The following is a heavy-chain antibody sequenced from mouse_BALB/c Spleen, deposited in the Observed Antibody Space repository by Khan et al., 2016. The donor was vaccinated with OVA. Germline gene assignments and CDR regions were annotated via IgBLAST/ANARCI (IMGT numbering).Heavy chain of an antibody. V-gene: IGHV4-1*02. CDR1: GFDFSRYW. CDR3: ARRNYGAWFAY. J-gene: IGHJ3*01. CDR2: INPDSSMI. Sequence: EVKLLESGGGLVQPGGSLKLSCAASGFDFSRYWMSWVRQAPGKGLEWIGEINPDSSMINYTPSLKDKFIISRDNAKNTLYLQMSKVRSEDTALYYCARRNYGAWFAYWGQGTLVTVSA. D-gene: IGHD2-1*01.